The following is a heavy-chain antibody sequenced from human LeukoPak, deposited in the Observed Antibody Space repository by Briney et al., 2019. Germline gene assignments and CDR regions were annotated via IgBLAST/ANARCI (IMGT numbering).Heavy chain of an antibody. J-gene: IGHJ2*01. V-gene: IGHV1-46*01. CDR2: INPSGGST. CDR3: ARVGYYDSSGYSFDL. Sequence: ASVKVSCKASGYTFTSYYMHWVRQAPGQGLEWMGIINPSGGSTSYAQKFQGRVTMTRDTSTSTVYMELSRLRSDDTAVYYCARVGYYDSSGYSFDLWGRGTLVTVSS. D-gene: IGHD3-22*01. CDR1: GYTFTSYY.